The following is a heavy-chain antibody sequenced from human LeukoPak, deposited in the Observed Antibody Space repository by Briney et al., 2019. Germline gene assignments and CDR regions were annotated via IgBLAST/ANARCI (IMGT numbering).Heavy chain of an antibody. D-gene: IGHD3-10*01. CDR2: ISYDGGNK. CDR3: ARDGNYYGSGRPYYYYGMGV. Sequence: GGSLRLSCAASGFTFSSYTIHWVRQAPGKGLEWVAVISYDGGNKYYADSVKGRFTISRDNSKNTLYLQMNSLRADDTAVYYCARDGNYYGSGRPYYYYGMGVWGQGTTVTVSS. J-gene: IGHJ6*02. CDR1: GFTFSSYT. V-gene: IGHV3-30-3*01.